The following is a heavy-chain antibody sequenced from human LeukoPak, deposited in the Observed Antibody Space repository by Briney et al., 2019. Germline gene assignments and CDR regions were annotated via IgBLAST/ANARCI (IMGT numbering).Heavy chain of an antibody. V-gene: IGHV3-53*01. CDR1: GFTVSNTF. CDR2: IYSVGTT. CDR3: ARGSGWLDY. Sequence: PEGSLRLSCAASGFTVSNTFMSWVRQAPGKGLEWVSVIYSVGTTYYADSVKGRFTISRDNSKNTLYLQMNSLRAEDTAVYYCARGSGWLDYWGQGTLVTVSS. D-gene: IGHD6-19*01. J-gene: IGHJ4*02.